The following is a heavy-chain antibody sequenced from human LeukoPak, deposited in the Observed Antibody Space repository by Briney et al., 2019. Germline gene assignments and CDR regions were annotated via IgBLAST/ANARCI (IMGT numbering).Heavy chain of an antibody. D-gene: IGHD6-13*01. Sequence: GRSLRLSCAASGFTVSSNYMSWVRQAPGKGLEWVSVIYSGGSTYYADSVKGRFTISRDNSKNTLYLQMNSLRAEDTAVYYCARGIATAANEDRFDPWGQGTLVTVPS. V-gene: IGHV3-53*01. J-gene: IGHJ5*02. CDR1: GFTVSSNY. CDR3: ARGIATAANEDRFDP. CDR2: IYSGGST.